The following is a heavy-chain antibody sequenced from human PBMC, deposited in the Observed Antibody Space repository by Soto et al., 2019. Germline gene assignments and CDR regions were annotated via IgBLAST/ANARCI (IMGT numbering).Heavy chain of an antibody. V-gene: IGHV3-66*01. Sequence: EVQLLESGGGVVPPGGSLRVSCSGLTSRSNSINWVRQAPGKTLEWVSIFYSSGSSFYADSVQGRFTISRDISTNTLDLQMDSLRVDDTAVYYCATTPYDHDAFDNWGQGTVVTVSS. J-gene: IGHJ3*02. CDR1: GLTSRSNS. CDR2: FYSSGSS. D-gene: IGHD5-12*01. CDR3: ATTPYDHDAFDN.